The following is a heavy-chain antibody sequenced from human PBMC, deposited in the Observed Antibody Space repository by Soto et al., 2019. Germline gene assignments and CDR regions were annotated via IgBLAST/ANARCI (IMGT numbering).Heavy chain of an antibody. CDR2: ISSSSSYI. CDR3: ARSLAAAGDPFDY. J-gene: IGHJ4*02. V-gene: IGHV3-21*01. CDR1: GFTFSSYS. D-gene: IGHD6-13*01. Sequence: GGSLRLSCAASGFTFSSYSMNWVRQAPGKGLEWVSSISSSSSYIYYADSVKGRFTISRDNAKNSLYLQMNSLRAEDTAVYYCARSLAAAGDPFDYWGQGTLVTVSS.